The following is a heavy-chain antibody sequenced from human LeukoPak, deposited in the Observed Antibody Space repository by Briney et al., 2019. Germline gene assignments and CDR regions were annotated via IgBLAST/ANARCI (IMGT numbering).Heavy chain of an antibody. D-gene: IGHD3/OR15-3a*01. Sequence: SETLSLTCTVSGGSISSSSYYWGWIRQPPGEGLEWIGSIYYSGSTYYNPSLKSRVTISVDTSKNQFSLKLSSVTAADTAVYYCARPGLRKAFDVWGQGTMVTVSS. CDR1: GGSISSSSYY. J-gene: IGHJ3*01. CDR2: IYYSGST. CDR3: ARPGLRKAFDV. V-gene: IGHV4-39*01.